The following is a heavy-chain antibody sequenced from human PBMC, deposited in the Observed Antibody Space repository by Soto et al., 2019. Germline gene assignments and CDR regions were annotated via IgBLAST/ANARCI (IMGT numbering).Heavy chain of an antibody. CDR1: GFTFSSYG. CDR3: AKDREYYDSSGYFQFEY. D-gene: IGHD3-22*01. CDR2: ISYDGSNK. Sequence: QVQLVESGGGVVQPGRSLRLSCAASGFTFSSYGMHWVRQAPGKGLEWVAVISYDGSNKYYADSVKGRFTISRDNSKNTLYLQINSLRAEDTAVYYCAKDREYYDSSGYFQFEYWGQGTLGNVSS. V-gene: IGHV3-30*18. J-gene: IGHJ4*02.